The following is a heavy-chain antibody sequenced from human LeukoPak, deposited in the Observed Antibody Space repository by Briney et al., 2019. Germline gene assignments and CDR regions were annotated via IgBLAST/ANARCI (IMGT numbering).Heavy chain of an antibody. Sequence: PSETLFLTCTVSGGSISSYYWSWIRQPPGKGLEWIGYIYYSGSTNYNPSLKSRVTISVDTSKNQFSLKLSSVTAADTAVYYCASGLRYFDWLPSTDFDYWGQGTLVTVSS. CDR2: IYYSGST. V-gene: IGHV4-59*12. J-gene: IGHJ4*02. CDR3: ASGLRYFDWLPSTDFDY. D-gene: IGHD3-9*01. CDR1: GGSISSYY.